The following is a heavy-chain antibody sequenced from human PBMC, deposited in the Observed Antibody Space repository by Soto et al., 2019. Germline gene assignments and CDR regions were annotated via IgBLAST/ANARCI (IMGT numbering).Heavy chain of an antibody. Sequence: SLRLCCASSGFTFSSDGMDGVRQAPGKGLEWVAVISYDGSNKYYADSVKGRFTISRDNSKNTLYLQMNSLRAEDTAVYYCARDHTAMVPSAFDIWGQGTMVTVS. J-gene: IGHJ3*02. CDR2: ISYDGSNK. V-gene: IGHV3-30*03. CDR1: GFTFSSDG. CDR3: ARDHTAMVPSAFDI. D-gene: IGHD5-18*01.